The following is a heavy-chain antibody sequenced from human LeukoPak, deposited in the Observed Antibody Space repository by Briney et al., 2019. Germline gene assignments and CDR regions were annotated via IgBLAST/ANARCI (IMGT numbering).Heavy chain of an antibody. CDR2: ISGSDGST. CDR3: AKDPGDGYNHY. D-gene: IGHD5-24*01. Sequence: PGGSLRLSCAASGFTFNNYAMNWVRQAPGKGLEWVSSISGSDGSTYYAASVKGRFTISRDNSKNTLYLQTNSLRAEDTAVYYCAKDPGDGYNHYWGQGTLVTVSS. V-gene: IGHV3-23*01. J-gene: IGHJ4*02. CDR1: GFTFNNYA.